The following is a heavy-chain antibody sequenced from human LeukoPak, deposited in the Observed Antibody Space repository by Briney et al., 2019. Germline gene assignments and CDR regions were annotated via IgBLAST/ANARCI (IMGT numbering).Heavy chain of an antibody. D-gene: IGHD3-10*01. J-gene: IGHJ4*02. CDR2: INHSGST. CDR1: GGSFSGYY. CDR3: ARGGSKVNYYGSGSWGMNQFDY. Sequence: SETLSLTCAVYGGSFSGYYWSWIRQPPGKWLEWIGEINHSGSTNYNPSLKSRVTISVDTSKNQFSLKLSSVTAADTAVYYCARGGSKVNYYGSGSWGMNQFDYWGQGTLVTVSS. V-gene: IGHV4-34*01.